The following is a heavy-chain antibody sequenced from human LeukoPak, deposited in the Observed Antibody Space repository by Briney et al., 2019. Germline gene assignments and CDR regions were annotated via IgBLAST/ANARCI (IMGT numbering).Heavy chain of an antibody. CDR2: IYTSGST. V-gene: IGHV4-4*07. J-gene: IGHJ6*03. CDR3: AKDLADYYGSGSYYDHYYYYYMDV. Sequence: SETLSLTCSVSGVSISSHYWAWIRQPAGKGLEWIGRIYTSGSTNYNPSLKSRVTMSVDTSKNQFSLKLSSVTAADTAVYYCAKDLADYYGSGSYYDHYYYYYMDVWGKGTTVTVSS. D-gene: IGHD3-10*01. CDR1: GVSISSHY.